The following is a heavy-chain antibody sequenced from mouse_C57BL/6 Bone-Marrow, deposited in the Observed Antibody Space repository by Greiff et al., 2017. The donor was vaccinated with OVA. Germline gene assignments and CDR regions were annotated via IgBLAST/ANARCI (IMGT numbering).Heavy chain of an antibody. CDR2: IDPETGGT. J-gene: IGHJ2*01. V-gene: IGHV1-15*01. D-gene: IGHD2-12*01. CDR1: GYTFTDYE. Sequence: QVQLQQSGAELVRPGASVTLSCKASGYTFTDYEMHWVKQTPVHGLEWIGAIDPETGGTAYNQKFKGKAILTADKSSSTAYMELRSLTSEDSAVDYCTRKGDDGDFDYGGQGTTLTVSS. CDR3: TRKGDDGDFDY.